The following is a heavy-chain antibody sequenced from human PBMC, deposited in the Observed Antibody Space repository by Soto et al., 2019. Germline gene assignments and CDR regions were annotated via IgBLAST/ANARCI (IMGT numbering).Heavy chain of an antibody. CDR2: INHSGST. D-gene: IGHD2-15*01. CDR1: GGSISSYY. CDR3: ARAPGSDIVVVVAATSYYGMDV. Sequence: PSETLSLTCTVSGGSISSYYWSWIRQPAGKGLEWIGEINHSGSTNYNPSLKSRVTISVDTSKNQFSLKLSSVTAADTAVYYCARAPGSDIVVVVAATSYYGMDVWGQGTTVTVSS. V-gene: IGHV4-34*01. J-gene: IGHJ6*02.